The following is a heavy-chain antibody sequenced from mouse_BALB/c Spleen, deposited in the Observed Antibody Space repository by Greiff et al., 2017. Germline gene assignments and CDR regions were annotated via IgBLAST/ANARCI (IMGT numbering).Heavy chain of an antibody. J-gene: IGHJ3*01. CDR2: IGPYNGGT. V-gene: IGHV1S135*01. CDR3: ASDSSCYVWFAY. CDR1: GYAFTSYN. D-gene: IGHD3-2*01. Sequence: EVQLQQSGPELVKPGASVKVSCKASGYAFTSYNMYWVKQSHGKSLEWIGYIGPYNGGTSYNQKFKGKATLTVDKSSSTAYMHLNSLTSEDSAVYYCASDSSCYVWFAYWGGGTLVTVSA.